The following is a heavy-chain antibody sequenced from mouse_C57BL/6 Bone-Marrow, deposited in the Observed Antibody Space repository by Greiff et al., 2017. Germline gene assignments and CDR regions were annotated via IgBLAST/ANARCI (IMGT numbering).Heavy chain of an antibody. D-gene: IGHD4-1*01. CDR1: GFTFSNYW. J-gene: IGHJ1*03. CDR2: IRLKSDNYAT. CDR3: TWDWYFDV. Sequence: EVKLEESGGGLVQPGGSMKLSCVASGFTFSNYWMNWVRQSPEKGLEWVAQIRLKSDNYATHYAESVKGRFTISRDDSKSSVYLQMNNLRAEDTGIYYCTWDWYFDVWGTGTTVTVSS. V-gene: IGHV6-3*01.